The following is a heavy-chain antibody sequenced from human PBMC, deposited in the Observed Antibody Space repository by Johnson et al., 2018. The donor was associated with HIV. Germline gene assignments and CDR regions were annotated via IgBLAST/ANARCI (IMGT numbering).Heavy chain of an antibody. CDR2: IDWTGANA. J-gene: IGHJ3*02. Sequence: VQLVESGGGVERPGESLRLSCVGSGFMFDDYAMSWVRQVPGKGLEWVSGIDWTGANAGYADSVKGRFTISRDNAKNTLFLLMNSLRAEDTALYYCTREGPVDAFDIWGQGTMVTVSS. CDR3: TREGPVDAFDI. V-gene: IGHV3-20*04. CDR1: GFMFDDYA.